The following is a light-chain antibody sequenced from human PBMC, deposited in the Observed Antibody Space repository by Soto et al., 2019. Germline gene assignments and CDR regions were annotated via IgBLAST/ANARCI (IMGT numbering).Light chain of an antibody. Sequence: EIVLTQSPATLSLSPGERATLSCRASQSVSSYLAWYQQKPGQAPRLLIYDASNRATGIPDRFSGSGSGTDFTLTISRLEPEDFAVYYCQKHSNWPLITVGQGTRLEIK. CDR1: QSVSSY. V-gene: IGKV3-11*01. CDR3: QKHSNWPLIT. CDR2: DAS. J-gene: IGKJ5*01.